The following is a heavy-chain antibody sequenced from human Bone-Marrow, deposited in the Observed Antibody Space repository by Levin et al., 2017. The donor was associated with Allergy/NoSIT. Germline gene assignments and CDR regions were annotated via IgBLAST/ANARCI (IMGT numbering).Heavy chain of an antibody. D-gene: IGHD3-22*01. CDR2: INPDSAGT. V-gene: IGHV1-2*02. J-gene: IGHJ4*02. Sequence: PVASVKVSCKASRIILSGNYLHWVRQAPGQGLEWMGWINPDSAGTNYAQKFQGRVTMTTDTSITTAYMDLSSLRSDDTAVYFCVRGRKDITTEEPWHFDYWGQGTLVTVSS. CDR3: VRGRKDITTEEPWHFDY. CDR1: RIILSGNY.